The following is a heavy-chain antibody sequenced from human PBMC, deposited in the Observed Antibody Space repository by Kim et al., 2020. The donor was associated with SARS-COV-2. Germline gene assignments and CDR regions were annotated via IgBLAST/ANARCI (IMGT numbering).Heavy chain of an antibody. CDR2: IYYSGST. Sequence: SETLSLTCTVSGGSISSYYWSWIRQPPGKGLEWIGYIYYSGSTNYNPSLKSRVTISVDTSKNQFSLKLSSVTAADTAVYYCAGDLVLGCSSTSCLDYYYYGTDVCGQVTTVTVAS. CDR1: GGSISSYY. CDR3: AGDLVLGCSSTSCLDYYYYGTDV. J-gene: IGHJ6*02. D-gene: IGHD2-2*01. V-gene: IGHV4-59*01.